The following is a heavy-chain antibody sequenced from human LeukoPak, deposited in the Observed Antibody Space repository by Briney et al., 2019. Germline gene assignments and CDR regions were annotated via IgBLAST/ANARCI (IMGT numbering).Heavy chain of an antibody. Sequence: SETLSLTCSVSGGSISSYYWSWIRQPPGKGLEWIGYIFYSGSTNYNPSLKSRVTISLDTSKNQFSLKLSSVTAADTAVYHCATQARIVGATGYFDYWGQGTLVTVSS. CDR1: GGSISSYY. V-gene: IGHV4-59*08. CDR2: IFYSGST. CDR3: ATQARIVGATGYFDY. D-gene: IGHD1-26*01. J-gene: IGHJ4*02.